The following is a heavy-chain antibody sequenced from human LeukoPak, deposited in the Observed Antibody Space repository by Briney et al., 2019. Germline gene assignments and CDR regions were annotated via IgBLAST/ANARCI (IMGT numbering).Heavy chain of an antibody. CDR2: ISIYNGNT. CDR3: ARDFSSSWYEGEYFQH. V-gene: IGHV1-18*01. D-gene: IGHD6-13*01. CDR1: GYSFTSYG. Sequence: ASVKVSCKASGYSFTSYGLSWVRQAPGQGLEWMGWISIYNGNTNYTQKLQGRLTMTRDTSTSTAYMELRSLRSDDTAVYYCARDFSSSWYEGEYFQHWGQGTLVTVSS. J-gene: IGHJ1*01.